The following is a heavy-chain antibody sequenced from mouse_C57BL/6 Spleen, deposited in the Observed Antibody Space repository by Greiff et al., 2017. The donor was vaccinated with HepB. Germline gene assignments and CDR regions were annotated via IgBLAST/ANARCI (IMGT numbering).Heavy chain of an antibody. J-gene: IGHJ2*01. CDR3: ARGGIYYDYGGDY. CDR2: IDPSDSET. Sequence: QVQLQQSGAELVRPGSSVKLSCKASGYTFTSYWMHWVKQRPIQGLEWIGNIDPSDSETHYNQKFKDKATLTVDKSSSTAYMQLSSLTSEDSAVYYCARGGIYYDYGGDYWGQGTTLTVSS. D-gene: IGHD2-4*01. V-gene: IGHV1-52*01. CDR1: GYTFTSYW.